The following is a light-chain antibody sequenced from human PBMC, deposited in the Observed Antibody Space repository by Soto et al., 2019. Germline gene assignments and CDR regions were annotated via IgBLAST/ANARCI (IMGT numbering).Light chain of an antibody. CDR3: QHYGTSSYT. J-gene: IGKJ2*01. Sequence: EIVLTQSPGTLSLSPGERATLSSRASQSVSSSYLAWYQQKPGQAPRLLIYGASSRATGIPDRFSGSGSGTDFTLTISRLEPEDFEVYYCQHYGTSSYTFGQGTKLEIK. CDR1: QSVSSSY. CDR2: GAS. V-gene: IGKV3-20*01.